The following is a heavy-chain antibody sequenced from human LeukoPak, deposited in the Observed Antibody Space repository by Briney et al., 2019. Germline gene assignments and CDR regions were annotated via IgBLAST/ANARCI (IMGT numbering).Heavy chain of an antibody. CDR1: GFTFSDYY. Sequence: GGSLRLSCAASGFTFSDYYMSWIRQAPGKGLEWVSYISSSGSTIYYADSVKGRFTISRDNSKNTLYLQMNSLRAEDTAVYYCAKAGQQLVIYYFDYWGQGTLVTVSS. CDR2: ISSSGSTI. CDR3: AKAGQQLVIYYFDY. D-gene: IGHD6-13*01. V-gene: IGHV3-11*01. J-gene: IGHJ4*02.